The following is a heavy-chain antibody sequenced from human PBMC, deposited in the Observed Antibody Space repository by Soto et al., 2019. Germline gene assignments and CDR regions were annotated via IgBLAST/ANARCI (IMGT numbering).Heavy chain of an antibody. CDR3: ARVERGTATTVVDAFDI. J-gene: IGHJ3*02. CDR2: MSHSGGT. CDR1: GGFVTSGSYY. V-gene: IGHV4-34*01. Sequence: QVQLQQWGAGLLKPSETLSLTCAVYGGFVTSGSYYWSWIRQPPGKGLEWIGEMSHSGGTHFNPSPKSRVTISVDTSKNQFTLKSSSVTAADTALYYCARVERGTATTVVDAFDIGGPGTMVTVSS. D-gene: IGHD1-1*01.